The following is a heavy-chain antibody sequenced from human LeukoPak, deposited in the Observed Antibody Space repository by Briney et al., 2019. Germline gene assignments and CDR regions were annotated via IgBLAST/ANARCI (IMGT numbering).Heavy chain of an antibody. D-gene: IGHD3-10*01. CDR3: AREVLGYYGSGPFDYYYYGMDV. CDR2: ISSSGSTI. Sequence: PGGSLRLSCAASGFTFSSYEMNWVRQAPGKGLEWVSYISSSGSTIYYADSVKGRFTISRDNAKNSLYLQMNSLRAEDTAVYYCAREVLGYYGSGPFDYYYYGMDVWGKGTTVTVSS. CDR1: GFTFSSYE. J-gene: IGHJ6*04. V-gene: IGHV3-48*03.